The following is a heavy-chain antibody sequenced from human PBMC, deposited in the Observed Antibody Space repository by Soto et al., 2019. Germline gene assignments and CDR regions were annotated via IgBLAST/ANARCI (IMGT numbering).Heavy chain of an antibody. CDR2: ISAYNGNT. Sequence: EASVKVSCKASGYTFTSYGISWVRQAPGQGLEWMGWISAYNGNTNYAQKLQGRVTMTTDTSTSTAYMELRSLRSDDTAVYYCARDRDSGWDWKWDYWGQGTLVTVSS. D-gene: IGHD6-19*01. CDR1: GYTFTSYG. V-gene: IGHV1-18*01. CDR3: ARDRDSGWDWKWDY. J-gene: IGHJ4*02.